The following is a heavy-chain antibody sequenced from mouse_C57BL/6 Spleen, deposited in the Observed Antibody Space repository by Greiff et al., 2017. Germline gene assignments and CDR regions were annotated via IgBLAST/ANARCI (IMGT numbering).Heavy chain of an antibody. CDR2: ISAGGSYT. CDR3: ARRESGGWFAY. Sequence: EVQRVESGGGLVKPGGSLKLSCAASGFTFSSYAMSWVRQTPEKRLEWVATISAGGSYTNYPDNVKGRFTISRDNAKNNLYLQMSHLKSEDTAMYYCARRESGGWFAYWGQGTLVTVSA. V-gene: IGHV5-4*03. CDR1: GFTFSSYA. D-gene: IGHD6-2*01. J-gene: IGHJ3*01.